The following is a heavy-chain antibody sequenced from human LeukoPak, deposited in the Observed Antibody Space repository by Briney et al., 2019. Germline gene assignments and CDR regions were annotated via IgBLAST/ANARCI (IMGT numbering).Heavy chain of an antibody. J-gene: IGHJ4*02. CDR3: ARVALGDYYDSSGPIDY. CDR2: INSDGSST. V-gene: IGHV3-74*01. D-gene: IGHD3-22*01. CDR1: GFTFSSYW. Sequence: GGSLRLSCAASGFTFSSYWMHWVRQAPGKGLVSVSRINSDGSSTSYADSVKGRFTISRDNAKNTLYLQMNSLRAEDTAVYYCARVALGDYYDSSGPIDYWGQGTLVTVSS.